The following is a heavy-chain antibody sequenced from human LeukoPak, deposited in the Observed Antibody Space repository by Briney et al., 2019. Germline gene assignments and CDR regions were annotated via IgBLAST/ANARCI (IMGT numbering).Heavy chain of an antibody. CDR1: GFTFSSYG. V-gene: IGHV3-30*18. Sequence: GGSLRLSCAASGFTFSSYGMHWVRQAPGKGLEWVAVISYDGSNEYYADSVKGRFTISRDNSKNTLYLQMNSLRAEDTAVYYCAKDLWFGELLDAFDIWGQGTMVTVSS. D-gene: IGHD3-10*01. J-gene: IGHJ3*02. CDR2: ISYDGSNE. CDR3: AKDLWFGELLDAFDI.